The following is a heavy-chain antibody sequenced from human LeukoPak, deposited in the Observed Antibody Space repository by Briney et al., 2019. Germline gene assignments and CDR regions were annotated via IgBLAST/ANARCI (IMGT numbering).Heavy chain of an antibody. CDR3: ARAVRVGTTDWVYYHYGMDV. Sequence: GASVKVSCKASGYTFTSYAMNWVRQAPGQGLEWMGWINTNTGNPTYAQGFTGRFVFSLDTSVSTAYLQISSLKAEDTAVYYCARAVRVGTTDWVYYHYGMDVWGQGTTVTVSS. V-gene: IGHV7-4-1*02. CDR1: GYTFTSYA. D-gene: IGHD1-26*01. CDR2: INTNTGNP. J-gene: IGHJ6*02.